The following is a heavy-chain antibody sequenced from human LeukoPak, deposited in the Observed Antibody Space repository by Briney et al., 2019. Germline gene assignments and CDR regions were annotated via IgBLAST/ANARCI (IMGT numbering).Heavy chain of an antibody. CDR3: ARAGEWELLWDYYYYYMDV. Sequence: GGSLRLSCAASGFTFSDYYMSWIRQAPGKGLEWVSYISSSGSTIYYADSVKGRFTISRDNAKNSLYLQMNSLRAEDTAVYYCARAGEWELLWDYYYYYMDVWGKGTTVTVSS. CDR1: GFTFSDYY. V-gene: IGHV3-11*04. D-gene: IGHD1-26*01. J-gene: IGHJ6*03. CDR2: ISSSGSTI.